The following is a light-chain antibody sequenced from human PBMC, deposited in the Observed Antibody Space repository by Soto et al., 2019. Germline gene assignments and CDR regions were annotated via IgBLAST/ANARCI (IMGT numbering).Light chain of an antibody. CDR1: SSNIGAGYD. V-gene: IGLV1-40*01. Sequence: QSVLTQPPSVSGAPGQRVTISCTEGSSNIGAGYDVHWYQQLPGTAPKLLIYENRNRPSGVPDRFSGSKSGTSASLAITGLQAEDEADYYCQSYDSSLSEYVFGTGTKLTVL. CDR2: ENR. J-gene: IGLJ1*01. CDR3: QSYDSSLSEYV.